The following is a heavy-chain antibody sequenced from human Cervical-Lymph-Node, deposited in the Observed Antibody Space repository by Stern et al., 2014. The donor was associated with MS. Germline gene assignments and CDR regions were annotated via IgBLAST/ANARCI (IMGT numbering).Heavy chain of an antibody. D-gene: IGHD3-16*01. J-gene: IGHJ6*02. Sequence: EVQLVESGGGLVKPGGSLRLSCAASGFTFSSYSMNWVRQAPGKGLEWVSSISSSSSFIYYADSVKGRFPISRDNAKNSLYLQMNSLRAEDTAVYYCARDQGDYYYYGMDVWGQGTTVTVS. CDR2: ISSSSSFI. CDR3: ARDQGDYYYYGMDV. V-gene: IGHV3-21*01. CDR1: GFTFSSYS.